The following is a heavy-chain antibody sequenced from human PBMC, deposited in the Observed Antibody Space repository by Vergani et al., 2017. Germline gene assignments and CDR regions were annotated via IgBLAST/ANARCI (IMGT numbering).Heavy chain of an antibody. D-gene: IGHD2-15*01. CDR3: ARGFVVVAGDY. CDR2: INAGYGNT. V-gene: IGHV1-3*01. J-gene: IGHJ4*02. Sequence: QVQLVQSGAEVKKPGASVKVSCKASGYTFTSYAMHWVRQAPGQRLQWMGWINAGYGNTKYSQKFQGRVTITRDTSATTAYMELSSLRSEDTAVYYCARGFVVVAGDYWGQGTLVTVSS. CDR1: GYTFTSYA.